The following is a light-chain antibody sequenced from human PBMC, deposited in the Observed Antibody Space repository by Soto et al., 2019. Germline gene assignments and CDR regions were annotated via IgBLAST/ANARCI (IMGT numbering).Light chain of an antibody. CDR3: QQYNNWPIT. V-gene: IGKV3-15*01. CDR1: QTISSN. CDR2: GAS. J-gene: IGKJ5*01. Sequence: EIVMTQSPATLSVSPGESATLSCRASQTISSNVAWYQQKPGQAPRLLVYGASTRATGIPARFRGSGSGTEFTLTISSLQSEDFVLYYCQQYNNWPITFGQGTQLDIK.